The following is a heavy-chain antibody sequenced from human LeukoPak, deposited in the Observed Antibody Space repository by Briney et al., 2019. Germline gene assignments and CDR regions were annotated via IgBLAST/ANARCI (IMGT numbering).Heavy chain of an antibody. Sequence: ASVKVSCKASGYTFTSYYMHWVRQAPGQGLEWMGWINPKSGGTVYAQKFQDRVSMTRDTSISTAYMHLSRLRSADTAVYYCARSPHILTGENFDYWGQGTLLTVSS. CDR2: INPKSGGT. D-gene: IGHD3-9*01. CDR3: ARSPHILTGENFDY. CDR1: GYTFTSYY. V-gene: IGHV1-2*02. J-gene: IGHJ4*02.